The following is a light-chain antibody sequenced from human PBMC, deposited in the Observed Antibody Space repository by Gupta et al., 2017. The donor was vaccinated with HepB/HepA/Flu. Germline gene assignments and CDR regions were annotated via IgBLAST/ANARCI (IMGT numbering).Light chain of an antibody. CDR1: QTVGRNY. CDR2: DAS. CDR3: HQDDDSSLT. V-gene: IGKV3-20*01. Sequence: IVLTQSPGTLSLSPEERATLSCRASQTVGRNYLAWFQHKPGQTPRLLIYDASSRATGIPDRFSGSGSGTDFTLTISRLEPDDFTVYYCHQDDDSSLTFGQGTQLEIK. J-gene: IGKJ5*01.